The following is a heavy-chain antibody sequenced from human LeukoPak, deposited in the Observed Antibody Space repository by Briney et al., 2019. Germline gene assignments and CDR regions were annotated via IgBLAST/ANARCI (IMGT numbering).Heavy chain of an antibody. CDR1: GFTFSSYG. J-gene: IGHJ4*02. Sequence: QPGGSLRLSCAASGFTFSSYGMHWVRQAPGKGLEWVAFIRYDGSNKYYADSVKGRFTISRDNSKNTLYLQMNSLRAEDTAVYYCARDFRTYSGPTNSDWGQGTLVTVSS. D-gene: IGHD3-10*01. V-gene: IGHV3-30*02. CDR3: ARDFRTYSGPTNSD. CDR2: IRYDGSNK.